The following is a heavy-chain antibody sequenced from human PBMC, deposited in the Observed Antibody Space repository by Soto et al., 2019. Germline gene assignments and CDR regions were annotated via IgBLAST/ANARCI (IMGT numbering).Heavy chain of an antibody. V-gene: IGHV5-51*01. D-gene: IGHD3-16*01. J-gene: IGHJ6*02. CDR1: GYRFSSYW. Sequence: GESLKISCKVSGYRFSSYWIGWVRQTPGKGLEWMGIIYPGDSHTRYSPSFQGQVTISADKSINTAYLQWSSLKASDSAMYYCGRHSQHPQGAEFYYYGMDARGQGTTVTVSS. CDR3: GRHSQHPQGAEFYYYGMDA. CDR2: IYPGDSHT.